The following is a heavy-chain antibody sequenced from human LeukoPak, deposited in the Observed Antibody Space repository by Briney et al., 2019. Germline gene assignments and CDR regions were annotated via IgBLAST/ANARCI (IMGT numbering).Heavy chain of an antibody. CDR1: GFTFSSYS. Sequence: GGSLRLSCAASGFTFSSYSMNWVRQAPGKGLEWVGRIKSKADGGTTDYAAPVKGRFTISRDDSKNTLYLQMNSLKIEDTAVYYCTTDIPMIAAFDIWGQGTVVTVSS. J-gene: IGHJ3*02. D-gene: IGHD3-22*01. CDR3: TTDIPMIAAFDI. CDR2: IKSKADGGTT. V-gene: IGHV3-15*01.